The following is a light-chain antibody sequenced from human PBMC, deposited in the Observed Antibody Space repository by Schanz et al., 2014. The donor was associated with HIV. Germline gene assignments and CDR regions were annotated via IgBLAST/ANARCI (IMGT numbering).Light chain of an antibody. J-gene: IGLJ2*01. Sequence: QSALTQPASVSGSPGQSISISCTGTSSDIGPYNCVSWYQQRPGKAPKLVISGVDYRPSGVSSRFSGSKSGSAASLTVSGLQAEDEAYYYCASYAGSNNLVFGGGTKLTVL. V-gene: IGLV2-14*03. CDR2: GVD. CDR3: ASYAGSNNLV. CDR1: SSDIGPYNC.